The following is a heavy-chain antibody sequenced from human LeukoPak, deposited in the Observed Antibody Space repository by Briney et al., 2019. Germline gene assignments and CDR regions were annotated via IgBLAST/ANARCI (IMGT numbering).Heavy chain of an antibody. D-gene: IGHD2-15*01. CDR2: IIAYNVNA. CDR3: ARLAGSCDPYYVDN. CDR1: GYAFTSYG. J-gene: IGHJ4*02. Sequence: ASGTVSCTASGYAFTSYGICWVRLAPGHGIEWMGWIIAYNVNANYAQKLQGRVTMTTDTSTSTAYSELRSLRSDDTAVYYCARLAGSCDPYYVDNCGQGTLVTVSS. V-gene: IGHV1-18*01.